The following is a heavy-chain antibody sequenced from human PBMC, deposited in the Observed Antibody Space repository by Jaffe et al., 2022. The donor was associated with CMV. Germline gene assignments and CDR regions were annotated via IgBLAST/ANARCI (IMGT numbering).Heavy chain of an antibody. CDR1: GGSFSGYY. V-gene: IGHV4-34*01. D-gene: IGHD3-3*01. CDR2: INHSGST. CDR3: ASSLRFLEDFDY. J-gene: IGHJ4*02. Sequence: QVQLQQWGAGLLKPSETLSLTCAVYGGSFSGYYWSWIRQPPGKGLEWIGEINHSGSTNYNPSLKSRVTISVDTSKNQFSLKLSSVTAADTAVYYCASSLRFLEDFDYWGQGTLVTVSS.